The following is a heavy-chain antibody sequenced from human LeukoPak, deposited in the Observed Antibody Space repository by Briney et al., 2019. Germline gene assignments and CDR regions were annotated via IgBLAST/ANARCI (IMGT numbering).Heavy chain of an antibody. V-gene: IGHV4-39*01. CDR2: IYYSGST. Sequence: SETLSLTCTVSGASISSSSYYWGWLRQPQGKGLEWVGSIYYSGSTYSNPTLKGPITIYIDTSKNPVSLKLSSVTAADTAVYYCASRIVATTYYFDYWGQGTLVTVSS. D-gene: IGHD5-12*01. J-gene: IGHJ4*02. CDR3: ASRIVATTYYFDY. CDR1: GASISSSSYY.